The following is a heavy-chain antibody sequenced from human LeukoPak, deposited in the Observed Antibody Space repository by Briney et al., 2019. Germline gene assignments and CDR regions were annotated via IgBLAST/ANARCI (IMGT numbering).Heavy chain of an antibody. D-gene: IGHD4-11*01. CDR1: GGSISSYY. V-gene: IGHV4-59*01. Sequence: SETLSLTCTVSGGSISSYYWSWIRQPPGKGLEWLGYIYYSGSTNYNPSLKSRVTISVDTSKNQFALKLSSVTAADTAVYYCARGLSPSKKPTEGNAFDIWGQGTMVTVSS. CDR2: IYYSGST. CDR3: ARGLSPSKKPTEGNAFDI. J-gene: IGHJ3*02.